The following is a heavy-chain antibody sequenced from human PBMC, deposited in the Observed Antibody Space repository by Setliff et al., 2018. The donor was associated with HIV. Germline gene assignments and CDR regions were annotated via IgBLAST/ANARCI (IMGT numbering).Heavy chain of an antibody. CDR1: GGSISSHY. D-gene: IGHD3-10*01. Sequence: PSETLSLTCTVSGGSISSHYWSWIRQPPGKGLEWIGSIYYSGSTNYNPSLKSRVTISVDTSKNQFSLKLSSVTAADTAVYYCAAGLWFGEFSLWQYWHFDLWGRGTLVTVSS. CDR3: AAGLWFGEFSLWQYWHFDL. V-gene: IGHV4-59*08. J-gene: IGHJ2*01. CDR2: IYYSGST.